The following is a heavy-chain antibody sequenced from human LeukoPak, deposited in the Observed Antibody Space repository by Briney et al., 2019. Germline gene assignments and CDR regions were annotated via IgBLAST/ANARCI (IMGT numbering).Heavy chain of an antibody. CDR2: IYSGGST. J-gene: IGHJ5*02. D-gene: IGHD2-2*01. V-gene: IGHV3-53*01. Sequence: GGSLRLSCAASGFTVSSNYMSWVRQAPGKELEWVSVIYSGGSTYYADSVKGRFTISRDNSKNTLYLQMNSLRAEDTAVYYCARDHSSTGWFDPWGQGTLVTVSS. CDR3: ARDHSSTGWFDP. CDR1: GFTVSSNY.